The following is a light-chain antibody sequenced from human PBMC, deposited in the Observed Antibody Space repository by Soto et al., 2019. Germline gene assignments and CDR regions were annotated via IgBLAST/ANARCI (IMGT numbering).Light chain of an antibody. Sequence: EIVMTQSPATLSVSPGERATLSCRASQSVSSNLAWYQQKPGQAPRLLIYGASSRATGIPDRFSGSGSGTDFTLTISRLEPEDFAVYYCQQYDGSPITFGQGTRLEIK. CDR1: QSVSSN. V-gene: IGKV3-20*01. CDR3: QQYDGSPIT. J-gene: IGKJ5*01. CDR2: GAS.